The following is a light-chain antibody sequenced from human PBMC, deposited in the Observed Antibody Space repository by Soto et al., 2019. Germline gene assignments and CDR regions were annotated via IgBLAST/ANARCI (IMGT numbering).Light chain of an antibody. CDR3: QQFSSYPLP. V-gene: IGKV3-20*01. Sequence: EFVLTQSPGTLSLSPGERATLSCRASQTVRNNYLAWYQQKPGQAPRLLIYDASSRATGIPDRFRGGGSGTDFPLTISSLEPEDFAVYSCQQFSSYPLPFGGGTK. CDR1: QTVRNNY. J-gene: IGKJ4*02. CDR2: DAS.